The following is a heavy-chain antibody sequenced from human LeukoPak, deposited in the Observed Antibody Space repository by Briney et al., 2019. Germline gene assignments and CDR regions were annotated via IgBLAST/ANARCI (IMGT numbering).Heavy chain of an antibody. J-gene: IGHJ3*02. V-gene: IGHV4-39*07. CDR3: AREGEAVAGTPLDAFDI. Sequence: SETLSLTCTVSGGSISTNAYYWAWIRQPPGKGLEWIGSVFYSGSTYSNPSLKSRVTISVDTSKNQFSLKLSSVTAADTAVYYCAREGEAVAGTPLDAFDIWGQGTMVTVSS. D-gene: IGHD6-19*01. CDR2: VFYSGST. CDR1: GGSISTNAYY.